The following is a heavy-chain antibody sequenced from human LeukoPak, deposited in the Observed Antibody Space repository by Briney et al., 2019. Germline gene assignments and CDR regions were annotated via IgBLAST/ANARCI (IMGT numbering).Heavy chain of an antibody. Sequence: PSVTLSLTCTVSVGPIRTYYWRWIRQPAGKGLEWVGRIYTSGSTNYNPSLKSRVTMSVDTSKNQFSLKLSSVTAADTAVYYCARDYSRGYYYVAFDIWGQRTMVTVSS. D-gene: IGHD3-22*01. V-gene: IGHV4-4*07. CDR3: ARDYSRGYYYVAFDI. J-gene: IGHJ3*02. CDR2: IYTSGST. CDR1: VGPIRTYY.